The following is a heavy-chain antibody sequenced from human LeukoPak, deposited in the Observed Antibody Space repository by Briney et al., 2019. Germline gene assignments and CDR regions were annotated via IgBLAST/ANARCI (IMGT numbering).Heavy chain of an antibody. CDR1: GYTFTSYY. D-gene: IGHD1-26*01. V-gene: IGHV1-46*01. CDR2: INPSGGST. CDR3: ASTPIVGATTDLDIWYYYYYMDV. J-gene: IGHJ6*03. Sequence: ASVKVSCKASGYTFTSYYMHWVRQAPGQGLEWMGIINPSGGSTSYAQKFQGSVTMTRDTSTSTVYMELSSLRSEDTAVYYCASTPIVGATTDLDIWYYYYYMDVWGQGTTVTISS.